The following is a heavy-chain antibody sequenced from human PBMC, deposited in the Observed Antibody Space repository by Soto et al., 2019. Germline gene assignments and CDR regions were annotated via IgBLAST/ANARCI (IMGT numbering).Heavy chain of an antibody. Sequence: TSETLSLTCTVSGGSISSGGYYWSWIRQHPGKGLEWIGYIYYSGSTYYNPSLKSRVTISVDTSKNQFSLKLSSVTAADTAVYYCARDSRSSSSGTNWFDPWGQGTLVTVSS. CDR1: GGSISSGGYY. CDR3: ARDSRSSSSGTNWFDP. J-gene: IGHJ5*02. V-gene: IGHV4-31*03. D-gene: IGHD6-6*01. CDR2: IYYSGST.